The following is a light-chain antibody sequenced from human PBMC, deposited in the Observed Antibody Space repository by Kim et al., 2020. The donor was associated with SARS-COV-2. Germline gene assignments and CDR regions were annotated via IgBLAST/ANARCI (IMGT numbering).Light chain of an antibody. V-gene: IGLV2-14*03. CDR1: GSDVGGHTS. Sequence: TISCTGAGSDVGGHTSVSWYPQHPGTAPKLIIYDVTDRPSGVSYRFSGSNSGNTASLTISGLQAEDEADYYCSSYTDTSTVIFGGGTQLTVL. CDR3: SSYTDTSTVI. J-gene: IGLJ2*01. CDR2: DVT.